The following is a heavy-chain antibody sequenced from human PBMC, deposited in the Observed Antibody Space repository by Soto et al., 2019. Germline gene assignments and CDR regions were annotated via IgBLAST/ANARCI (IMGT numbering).Heavy chain of an antibody. D-gene: IGHD5-12*01. J-gene: IGHJ4*02. CDR1: GFTFSKYG. Sequence: QVQLVQSGAEVKKPGASVKVSCKASGFTFSKYGINWVRQAPGQGLEWMGWIRTYNANTNFAQKFQGRVTMTTDTSTRKADMELRSLKSDDTAVYYCARDFVPGYTGYSDYWGQGTLVSVSS. CDR2: IRTYNANT. V-gene: IGHV1-18*01. CDR3: ARDFVPGYTGYSDY.